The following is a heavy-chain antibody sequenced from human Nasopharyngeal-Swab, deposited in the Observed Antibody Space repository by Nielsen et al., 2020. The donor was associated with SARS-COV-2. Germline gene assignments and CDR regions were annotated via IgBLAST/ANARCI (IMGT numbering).Heavy chain of an antibody. CDR3: ARGFLSMAGLRLTVHFDY. J-gene: IGHJ4*02. Sequence: SETLSLTCAVYGGSFSGYYWSWIRQLPGKGLEWIGEINHSGSTNYNPSLKSRVTISVDTSKNQFSLKLSSVTAADTAVYYCARGFLSMAGLRLTVHFDYWGQGTLVTVSS. D-gene: IGHD2/OR15-2a*01. CDR2: INHSGST. V-gene: IGHV4-34*01. CDR1: GGSFSGYY.